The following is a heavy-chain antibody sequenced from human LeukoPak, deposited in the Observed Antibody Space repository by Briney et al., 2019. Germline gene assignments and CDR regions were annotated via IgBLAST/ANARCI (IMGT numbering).Heavy chain of an antibody. J-gene: IGHJ5*02. CDR1: GFGFSNFW. CDR3: ARGADGVSSNSRGWFDP. V-gene: IGHV3-7*01. Sequence: PGGSLRLSCAASGFGFSNFWMSWVRQAPGKGPEWVANIKEDGSLKNYVDSVEGRFTVSRDNAKNTLYLQMNSLRAEDTAVYSCARGADGVSSNSRGWFDPWGQGTLVTVSS. D-gene: IGHD2-15*01. CDR2: IKEDGSLK.